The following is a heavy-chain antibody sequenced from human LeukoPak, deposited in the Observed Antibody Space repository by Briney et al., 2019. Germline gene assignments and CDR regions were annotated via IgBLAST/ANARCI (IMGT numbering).Heavy chain of an antibody. CDR1: GFTFSDYA. J-gene: IGHJ4*02. Sequence: GGSLRLSCAGSGFTFSDYAMSWVRQAPGKGLEWVSAIGSRGVSAYYADSVKGRFSISRDNAKNSLYLQMNSLRAEDTAVYYCATHVDTAMAFFDYWGQGTLVTVSS. V-gene: IGHV3-23*01. D-gene: IGHD5-18*01. CDR3: ATHVDTAMAFFDY. CDR2: IGSRGVSA.